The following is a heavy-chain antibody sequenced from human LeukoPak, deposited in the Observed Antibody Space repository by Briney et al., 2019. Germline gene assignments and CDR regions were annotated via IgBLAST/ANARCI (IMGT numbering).Heavy chain of an antibody. CDR3: ARERIAAAGSIDVFDI. V-gene: IGHV1-2*05. Sequence: ASVKVSCKASGYTFSDYYMHWVRQAPGQGLEWMGRINPKSGGTSYAQKFQGRVTMTRNTSISTVYMELSRLTSDDTVVYYCARERIAAAGSIDVFDIWGQGTMVTVSS. CDR2: INPKSGGT. CDR1: GYTFSDYY. J-gene: IGHJ3*02. D-gene: IGHD6-13*01.